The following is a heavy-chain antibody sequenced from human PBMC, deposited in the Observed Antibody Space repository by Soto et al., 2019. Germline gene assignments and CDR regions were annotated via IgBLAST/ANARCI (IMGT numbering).Heavy chain of an antibody. D-gene: IGHD2-8*01. CDR1: GGSIGSSNW. CDR2: IYHSGST. CDR3: ARGRYCTNGVCYPADY. J-gene: IGHJ4*02. V-gene: IGHV4-4*02. Sequence: SETLSLTCAVSGGSIGSSNWWSWVRQPPGKGLEWIGEIYHSGSTNYNPSLKSRVTISVDKSKNQFSLKLSSVTAADTAVYYCARGRYCTNGVCYPADYWGQGTLVTVSS.